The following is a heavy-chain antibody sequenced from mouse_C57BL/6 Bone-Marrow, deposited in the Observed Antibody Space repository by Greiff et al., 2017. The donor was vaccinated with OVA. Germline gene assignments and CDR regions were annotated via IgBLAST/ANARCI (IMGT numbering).Heavy chain of an antibody. J-gene: IGHJ2*01. CDR2: IYPGDGDT. D-gene: IGHD2-3*01. CDR1: GYAFSSSW. CDR3: ARQEDGYYASYFDY. Sequence: SGPELVKPGASVKISCKASGYAFSSSWMNWVKQRPGKGLEWIGRIYPGDGDTNYNGKFKGKATLTADKSSSTAYMQLSSRTSEDSAVYFCARQEDGYYASYFDYWGQGTTLTVSS. V-gene: IGHV1-82*01.